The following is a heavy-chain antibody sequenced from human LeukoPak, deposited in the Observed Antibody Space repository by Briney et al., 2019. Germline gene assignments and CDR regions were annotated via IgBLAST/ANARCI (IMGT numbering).Heavy chain of an antibody. D-gene: IGHD3-3*01. J-gene: IGHJ3*02. CDR3: AQYDFWSGYLADDAFDI. Sequence: SVKVSCKASGGTFSSYTISWVRQAPGQGLEWMGRIISILGIANYAQKFQGRVTITADKSTSTAYMELSSLRSEDTAVYYCAQYDFWSGYLADDAFDIWGQGTMVTVSS. CDR2: IISILGIA. CDR1: GGTFSSYT. V-gene: IGHV1-69*02.